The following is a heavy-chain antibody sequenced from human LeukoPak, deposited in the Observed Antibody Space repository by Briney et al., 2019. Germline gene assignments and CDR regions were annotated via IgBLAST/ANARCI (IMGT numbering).Heavy chain of an antibody. V-gene: IGHV1-2*02. CDR3: ARDIMEQSDAFDI. CDR1: GYTFTGYY. CDR2: INPNSGGT. D-gene: IGHD1/OR15-1a*01. J-gene: IGHJ3*02. Sequence: ASVKVSCKASGYTFTGYYMHWVRQAPGQGLEWMGWINPNSGGTNYAQKFQGRVTMTRDTSISTAYMELSRLRSDDTAVYYCARDIMEQSDAFDIWGQGKMVTVSS.